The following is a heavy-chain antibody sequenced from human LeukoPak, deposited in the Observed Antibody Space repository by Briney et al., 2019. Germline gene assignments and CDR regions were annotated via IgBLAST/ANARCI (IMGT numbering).Heavy chain of an antibody. D-gene: IGHD3-16*01. CDR2: IYTSGST. V-gene: IGHV4-61*02. J-gene: IGHJ4*02. Sequence: PSETLSLTCTVSGGSISSGSYYWSWIRQPAGKGLEWIGRIYTSGSTNYNPSLKSRVTMSVDTSKNQCTLKLSSVTAADTAVYYCARVGDYALKDWGQGTPVTVSS. CDR1: GGSISSGSYY. CDR3: ARVGDYALKD.